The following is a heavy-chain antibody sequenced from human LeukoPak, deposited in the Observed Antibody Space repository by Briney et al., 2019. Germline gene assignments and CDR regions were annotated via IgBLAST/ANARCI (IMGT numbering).Heavy chain of an antibody. CDR2: INPNSGGT. J-gene: IGHJ4*02. Sequence: GASVKVSCKASGYTFTGYYMHWVRQAPGQGLEWMGRINPNSGGTNYAQKFQGRVTMTSDTSISTAYMELSRLRSDDTAVYYCARHRLKYYYDSSGYPDYWGQGTLVTVSS. CDR3: ARHRLKYYYDSSGYPDY. V-gene: IGHV1-2*06. CDR1: GYTFTGYY. D-gene: IGHD3-22*01.